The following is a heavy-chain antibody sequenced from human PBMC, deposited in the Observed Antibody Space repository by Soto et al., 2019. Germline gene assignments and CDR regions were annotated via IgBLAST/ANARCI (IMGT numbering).Heavy chain of an antibody. J-gene: IGHJ5*02. CDR1: GGTFSSYA. V-gene: IGHV1-69*13. CDR3: ARNGNQLLYSTEYNWFDP. D-gene: IGHD2-2*02. Sequence: VKVSCKASGGTFSSYAISWVRQAPGQGLEWMGGIIPIFGTANYAQKFQGRVTITADESTSTAYMELSSLRSEDTAVYYCARNGNQLLYSTEYNWFDPWGQGTLVTVSS. CDR2: IIPIFGTA.